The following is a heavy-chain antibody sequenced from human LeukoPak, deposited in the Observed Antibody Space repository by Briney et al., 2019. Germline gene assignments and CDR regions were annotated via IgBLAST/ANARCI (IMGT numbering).Heavy chain of an antibody. CDR3: ARAQRDYDFWSGSYYYGMDV. Sequence: SETLSLTCAVSGGSISSGGYYWSWIRQHPGKGLEWIGYIYYSGSTYYNPSLKSRVTISVDTSKNQFSLKLSSVTAADTAVYYCARAQRDYDFWSGSYYYGMDVWGQGTTVTVSS. J-gene: IGHJ6*02. CDR1: GGSISSGGYY. CDR2: IYYSGST. D-gene: IGHD3-3*01. V-gene: IGHV4-31*11.